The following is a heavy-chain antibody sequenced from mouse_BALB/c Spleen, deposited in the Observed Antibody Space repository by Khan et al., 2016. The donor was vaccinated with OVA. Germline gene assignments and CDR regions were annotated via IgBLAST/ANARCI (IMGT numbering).Heavy chain of an antibody. V-gene: IGHV3-2*02. J-gene: IGHJ3*01. Sequence: EVQLQESGPGLVKPSQSLSLTCTVTGYSITSEYAWNWIRQFPGNKLDWMGSINYSGNTRFNPSLKSRTSITRDTSKNQFFLQLNSVTTEDTATYYCARKDYYDYDPFPYWGQGTLVTVSA. CDR2: INYSGNT. CDR3: ARKDYYDYDPFPY. CDR1: GYSITSEYA. D-gene: IGHD2-4*01.